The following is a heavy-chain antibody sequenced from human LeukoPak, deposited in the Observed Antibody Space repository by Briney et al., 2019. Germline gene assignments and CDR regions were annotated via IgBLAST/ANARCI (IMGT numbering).Heavy chain of an antibody. CDR3: ARQTGSGLFILP. J-gene: IGHJ4*02. D-gene: IGHD3/OR15-3a*01. CDR1: GYSISSGYY. V-gene: IGHV4-38-2*02. Sequence: PSETLSLTCTVSGYSISSGYYWGWIRQPPGKGLEWIGSIYHSGSTYYSPSLKSRVTLSVDTSKNQFSLKLSSVTAADTAVFYCARQTGSGLFILPGGQGTLVTVSS. CDR2: IYHSGST.